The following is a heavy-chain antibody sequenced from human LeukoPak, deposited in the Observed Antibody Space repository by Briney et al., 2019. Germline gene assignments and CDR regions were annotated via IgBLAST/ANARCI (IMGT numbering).Heavy chain of an antibody. J-gene: IGHJ6*02. V-gene: IGHV4-59*12. CDR3: ARMDPLSYYYYGMDV. CDR1: GGSISSYY. Sequence: SETLSLTCTVSGGSISSYYWSWIRQPPGKGLEWIGYIYYSGSTNYNPSLKSRVTISVDTSKNQFSLKLSSVTAADTAVYYCARMDPLSYYYYGMDVWGQGTTVTVSS. CDR2: IYYSGST.